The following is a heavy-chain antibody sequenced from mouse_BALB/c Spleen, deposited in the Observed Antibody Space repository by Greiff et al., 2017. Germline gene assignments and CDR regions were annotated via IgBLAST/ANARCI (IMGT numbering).Heavy chain of an antibody. Sequence: EVKLLESGGGLVQPGGSRKLSCAASGFTFSSFGMHWVRQAPEKGLEWVAYISSGSSTIYYADTVKGRFTISRDNPKNTLFLQMTSLRSEDTAMYYCARRSYGNSYAMDYWGQGTSVTVSS. CDR2: ISSGSSTI. CDR3: ARRSYGNSYAMDY. D-gene: IGHD2-1*01. V-gene: IGHV5-17*02. CDR1: GFTFSSFG. J-gene: IGHJ4*01.